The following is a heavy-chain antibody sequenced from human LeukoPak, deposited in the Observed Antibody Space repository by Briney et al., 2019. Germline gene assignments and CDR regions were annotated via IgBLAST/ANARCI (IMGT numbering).Heavy chain of an antibody. Sequence: PSETLSLTCTVSGGSISSGGYYWGWIRQSPGKGLEWIGFIYSTGSTYYNPSLKSRVTISVDTAKNQFSLKLSAVTAADTAVYYCARKMRPRYSDSSAFDYWGQGTLVTVSS. CDR1: GGSISSGGYY. CDR3: ARKMRPRYSDSSAFDY. J-gene: IGHJ4*02. CDR2: IYSTGST. V-gene: IGHV4-39*01. D-gene: IGHD2-21*01.